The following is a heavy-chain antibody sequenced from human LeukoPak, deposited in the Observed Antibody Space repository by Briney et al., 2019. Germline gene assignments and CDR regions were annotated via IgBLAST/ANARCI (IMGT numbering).Heavy chain of an antibody. Sequence: PSETPSLTCTVSGGSISSYYWSWIRQPPGKGLEWIGYIYYTGRTKYNPSLNSRVTISVDTSKNQFSLELRSVTAADTAVYFCTRVEVHGQSDYWGQGTLVTVSS. J-gene: IGHJ4*02. CDR1: GGSISSYY. V-gene: IGHV4-59*01. CDR3: TRVEVHGQSDY. CDR2: IYYTGRT. D-gene: IGHD1-1*01.